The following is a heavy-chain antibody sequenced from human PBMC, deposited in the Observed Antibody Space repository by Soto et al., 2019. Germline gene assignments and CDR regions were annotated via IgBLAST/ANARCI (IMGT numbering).Heavy chain of an antibody. D-gene: IGHD3-9*01. CDR2: IYYSGST. CDR1: GDCVCSGSYY. V-gene: IGHV4-61*01. Sequence: SETLSLICTVSGDCVCSGSYYWMWLRQPPGKGLEWSGYIYYSGSTNYNPSLKSRVTISVDTYKNEFSLKLSSVTAADTAVYYCAREGRDILTGYYIKFDYWGQGTLVTVSS. CDR3: AREGRDILTGYYIKFDY. J-gene: IGHJ4*02.